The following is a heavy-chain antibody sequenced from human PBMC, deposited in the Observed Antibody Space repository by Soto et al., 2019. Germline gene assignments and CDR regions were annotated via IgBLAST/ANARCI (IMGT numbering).Heavy chain of an antibody. V-gene: IGHV3-53*01. D-gene: IGHD3-22*01. Sequence: GGSLRLSCAASGFTVSSNYMSWVRQAPGKGLEWVSVIYSGGSTYYADSVKGRFTISRDNSKNTLYLQMDSLRAEDTAVYFCARGLKIRHDAFDLWGPGTMVTVSS. CDR2: IYSGGST. CDR3: ARGLKIRHDAFDL. J-gene: IGHJ3*01. CDR1: GFTVSSNY.